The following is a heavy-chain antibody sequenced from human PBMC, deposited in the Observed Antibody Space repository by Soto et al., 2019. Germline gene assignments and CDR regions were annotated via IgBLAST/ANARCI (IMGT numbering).Heavy chain of an antibody. CDR3: ARGLITVTPWWPKLDNWLDP. J-gene: IGHJ5*02. V-gene: IGHV1-8*01. D-gene: IGHD4-17*01. CDR1: GYTFTSYD. CDR2: MNPNRGNT. Sequence: ASLKVSCKASGYTFTSYDINWVRQATGQGLEWMGWMNPNRGNTGYAQKFQGRVTMTRNTSISTAYMELSSLRSEDTAVYYCARGLITVTPWWPKLDNWLDPWGKETLVTVPS.